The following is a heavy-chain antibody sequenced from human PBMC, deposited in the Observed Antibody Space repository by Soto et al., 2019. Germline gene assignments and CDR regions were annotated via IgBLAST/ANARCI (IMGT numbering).Heavy chain of an antibody. Sequence: ASVKVSCKASGYTFTSYGISWVRQAPGQGLEWMGWISAYNGNTNYAQKLQGRVTMTTDTSTSTAYMELRSLIYYYTAVYYYAREYSSSFSGDYWGQGTLVTVSS. CDR3: AREYSSSFSGDY. V-gene: IGHV1-18*01. CDR1: GYTFTSYG. J-gene: IGHJ4*02. D-gene: IGHD6-6*01. CDR2: ISAYNGNT.